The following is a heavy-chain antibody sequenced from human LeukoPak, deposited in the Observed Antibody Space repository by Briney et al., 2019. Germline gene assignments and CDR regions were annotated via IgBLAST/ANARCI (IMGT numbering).Heavy chain of an antibody. V-gene: IGHV3-7*03. Sequence: PGGSLRLSCAASGFIFRTYWMSWVRQAPGKGLEWVANINQDGSEKYYVDSVKGRFTVSRDNAKNSLYLQMSSLRAEDTAVYYCGAVVAATPDYWGQGTLVTVSS. CDR1: GFIFRTYW. J-gene: IGHJ4*02. CDR3: GAVVAATPDY. CDR2: INQDGSEK. D-gene: IGHD2-15*01.